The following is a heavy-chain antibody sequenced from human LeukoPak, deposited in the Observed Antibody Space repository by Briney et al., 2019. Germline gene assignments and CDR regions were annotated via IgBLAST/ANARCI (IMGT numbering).Heavy chain of an antibody. Sequence: PGRSLRLSCAASGFTFSSYAMHWVRQAPGKGLEWVAVISYDGSNKYYADSVKGRFTISRDNSKNTLYLQMNSLRAEDTAVYYCANHETEIIDYWGQGTLVTVSS. J-gene: IGHJ4*02. V-gene: IGHV3-30-3*01. CDR3: ANHETEIIDY. CDR1: GFTFSSYA. CDR2: ISYDGSNK. D-gene: IGHD5-24*01.